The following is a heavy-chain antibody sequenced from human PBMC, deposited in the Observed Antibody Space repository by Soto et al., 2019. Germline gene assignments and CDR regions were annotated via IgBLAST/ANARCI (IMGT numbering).Heavy chain of an antibody. Sequence: QVQLVQSGAEVKKPGASVKVSCKASGYTFTDYYMHWVRQAPGQGLEWMGWINPNSGGTNYAQKLQGWVTMTRDTSISTAYMELSRLRSDDTAVYYCARDNRSGYYYPDYWGQGTLVTVSS. D-gene: IGHD3-22*01. CDR2: INPNSGGT. CDR3: ARDNRSGYYYPDY. V-gene: IGHV1-2*04. J-gene: IGHJ4*02. CDR1: GYTFTDYY.